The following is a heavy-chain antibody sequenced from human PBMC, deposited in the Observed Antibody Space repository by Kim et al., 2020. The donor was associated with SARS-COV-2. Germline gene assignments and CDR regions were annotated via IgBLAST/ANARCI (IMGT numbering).Heavy chain of an antibody. CDR3: AARGSLDY. J-gene: IGHJ4*02. CDR2: ISSSGSPI. Sequence: GGSLRLSCAASGFTFNISGMTWVRQAPGKGLEWISHISSSGSPIYYADSVKGRFTVSRDNAKNSLYLQMNSLRDDDTAVYYCAARGSLDYWGQGTQVTVSS. CDR1: GFTFNISG. V-gene: IGHV3-48*02. D-gene: IGHD2-15*01.